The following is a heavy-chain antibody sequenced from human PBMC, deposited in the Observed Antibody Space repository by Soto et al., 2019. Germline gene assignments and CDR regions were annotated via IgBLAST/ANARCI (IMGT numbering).Heavy chain of an antibody. Sequence: QVQLVESGGGVVQPGRSLRLSCADSGFTFSNYGMHWVRQAPGKGLEWVAIISYDGSKTYYADSVKGRFTISRDNSKNTLYLQMNSLRAEDTAVYYCAKVANFRDDYYYGMDVWGQGTTVTVSS. CDR2: ISYDGSKT. J-gene: IGHJ6*02. V-gene: IGHV3-30*18. D-gene: IGHD1-7*01. CDR3: AKVANFRDDYYYGMDV. CDR1: GFTFSNYG.